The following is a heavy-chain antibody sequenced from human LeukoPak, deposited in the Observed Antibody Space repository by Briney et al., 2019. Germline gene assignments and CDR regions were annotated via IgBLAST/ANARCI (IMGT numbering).Heavy chain of an antibody. Sequence: PGGSLRLSCAASGFIFSSYSMNWVRQAPGKGLEWVSTISSSSSYIYQADSVKGRFTISRDNAKNSLYLQMNSLRAEDTAVYYCARDEEAAYYGSGSYSDYWGQGTLVTVSS. D-gene: IGHD3-10*01. CDR3: ARDEEAAYYGSGSYSDY. CDR1: GFIFSSYS. V-gene: IGHV3-21*01. CDR2: ISSSSSYI. J-gene: IGHJ4*02.